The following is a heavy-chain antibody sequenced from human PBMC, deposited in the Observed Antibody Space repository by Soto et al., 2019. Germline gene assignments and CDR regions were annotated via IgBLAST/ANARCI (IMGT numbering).Heavy chain of an antibody. CDR1: GFTFSSSA. V-gene: IGHV3-23*01. CDR2: ISGGGGST. J-gene: IGHJ4*02. CDR3: ANTASLFDY. Sequence: EVQLLESGGGLVQPGGSLRLSCAASGFTFSSSAMTWVRQAPGKGLEWVSAISGGGGSTYYADSVKGRFTISRDNSKDTLFLQMNSLRAEDTAVYYCANTASLFDYWGQGTLVTVSS. D-gene: IGHD5-18*01.